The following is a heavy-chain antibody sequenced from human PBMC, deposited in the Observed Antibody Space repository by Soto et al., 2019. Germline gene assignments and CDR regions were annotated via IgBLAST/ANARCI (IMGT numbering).Heavy chain of an antibody. Sequence: PGGSLRLSCTASGFSFSNYAVTWVRQAPGKGLERVSSIGGDTSYTYYADSEKGRFTISRDKSKNTVFLQMNSLRADDTTVYHSEKDPNGDYGGAFDSGAQEILFTVSP. J-gene: IGHJ4*02. CDR1: GFSFSNYA. CDR3: EKDPNGDYGGAFDS. V-gene: IGHV3-23*01. CDR2: IGGDTSYT. D-gene: IGHD4-17*01.